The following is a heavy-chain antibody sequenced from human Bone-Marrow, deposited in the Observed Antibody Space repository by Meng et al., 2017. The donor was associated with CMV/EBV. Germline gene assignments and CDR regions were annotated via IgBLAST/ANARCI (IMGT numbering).Heavy chain of an antibody. D-gene: IGHD6-19*01. CDR2: IKQDGSEK. J-gene: IGHJ4*02. CDR3: ARDRVYSSGWSDY. Sequence: GESLKISCAASGFTVSSNYMSWVRQAPGKGLEWVANIKQDGSEKYYVDSVKGRFTISRDNAKNSLYLQMNSLRAEDTAVYYCARDRVYSSGWSDYWGQRKLVTVSS. CDR1: GFTVSSNY. V-gene: IGHV3-7*01.